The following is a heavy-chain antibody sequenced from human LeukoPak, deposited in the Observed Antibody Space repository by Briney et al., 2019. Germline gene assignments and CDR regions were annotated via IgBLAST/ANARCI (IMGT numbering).Heavy chain of an antibody. CDR3: ATSGGYFDF. D-gene: IGHD3-16*01. V-gene: IGHV1-24*01. J-gene: IGHJ4*02. CDR1: GYTLPELS. CDR2: FDAENGET. Sequence: ASVKVSCKVSGYTLPELSMHWVRQAPGKGLEWMGGFDAENGETVYSQKFQGRVTMTEDRSSDTAYMELSSLTSEDTALYYCATSGGYFDFWGQGTLVIVSS.